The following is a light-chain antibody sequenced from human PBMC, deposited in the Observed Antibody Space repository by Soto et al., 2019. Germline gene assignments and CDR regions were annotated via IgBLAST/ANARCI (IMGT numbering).Light chain of an antibody. CDR1: RSDVGGYNY. CDR3: CSSAVPTYV. CDR2: GVS. V-gene: IGLV2-11*01. Sequence: QSVLTQPRSVSASPGQSVTISCTGTRSDVGGYNYVSWYQHHPGKAPKLMIYGVSARPSGVPDRFSGSKSGNTASLTISGLQAEDEADYYCCSSAVPTYVFGTGTKITVL. J-gene: IGLJ1*01.